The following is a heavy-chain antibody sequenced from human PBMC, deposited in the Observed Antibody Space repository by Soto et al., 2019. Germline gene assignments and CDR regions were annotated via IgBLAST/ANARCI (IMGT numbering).Heavy chain of an antibody. J-gene: IGHJ6*02. CDR1: GESFSGYY. V-gene: IGHV4-34*01. CDR2: INHSGST. D-gene: IGHD3-10*01. Sequence: SETLSLTCAVYGESFSGYYWCWIRQPPGKGLEWIGEINHSGSTNYNPSLKSRVTISVDTSKNQFSLKLSSVTAADTAVYYCARTMVRGVSRPRDGMDVWGQGTTVT. CDR3: ARTMVRGVSRPRDGMDV.